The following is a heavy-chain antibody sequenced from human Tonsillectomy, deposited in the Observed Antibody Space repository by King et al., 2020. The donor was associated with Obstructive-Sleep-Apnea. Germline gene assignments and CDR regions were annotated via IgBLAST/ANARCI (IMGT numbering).Heavy chain of an antibody. CDR2: ISWNSGSI. CDR1: GFTFDDYA. J-gene: IGHJ4*02. Sequence: VQLVESGGGLVQPGRSLRLSCAASGFTFDDYAMHWVRQAPGKGLEWVSGISWNSGSIGYADSVKGRFTISRDNAKNSLYLQMNSLRAEDTALYYCAKDKYPVGARLDYWGQGTLVTVSS. CDR3: AKDKYPVGARLDY. D-gene: IGHD1-26*01. V-gene: IGHV3-9*01.